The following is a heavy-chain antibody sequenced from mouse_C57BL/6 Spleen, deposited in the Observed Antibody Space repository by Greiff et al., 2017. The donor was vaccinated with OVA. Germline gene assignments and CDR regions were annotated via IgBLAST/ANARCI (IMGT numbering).Heavy chain of an antibody. Sequence: VKQSPEKSLEWIGEINPSTGGTTYNKKFKAKATLTVDKSSSTAYMQLKSLTSEDSAVYYCAKYYYGSSYDWYFDVWGTGTTVTVSS. D-gene: IGHD1-1*01. CDR2: INPSTGGT. CDR3: AKYYYGSSYDWYFDV. V-gene: IGHV1-42*01. J-gene: IGHJ1*03.